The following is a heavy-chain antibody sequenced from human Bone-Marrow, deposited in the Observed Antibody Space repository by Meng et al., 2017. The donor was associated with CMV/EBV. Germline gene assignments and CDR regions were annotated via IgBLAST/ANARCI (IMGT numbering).Heavy chain of an antibody. D-gene: IGHD5-18*01. CDR1: GYTFTSYY. CDR3: ARDGPAADRGYSYAMN. V-gene: IGHV1-46*01. CDR2: INPSGGST. J-gene: IGHJ4*02. Sequence: ASVKVSCKASGYTFTSYYMHWVRQAPGQGLEWMGIINPSGGSTSYAQKFQGRVTMTRDTSTSTVYMELSSLRSEDTAVYYRARDGPAADRGYSYAMNWGQGTLVTVSS.